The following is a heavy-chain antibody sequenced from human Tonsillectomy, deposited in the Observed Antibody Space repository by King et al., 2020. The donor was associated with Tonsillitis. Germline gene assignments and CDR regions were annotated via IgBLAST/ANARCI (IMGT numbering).Heavy chain of an antibody. D-gene: IGHD1-26*01. J-gene: IGHJ4*02. CDR3: ARDLPFRSGTSLGY. Sequence: VQLVESGGGVVQPGRSLRLSCAASGFTFSSYGMHWVRQAPGKGLEWVATISYDGSKKYYADSVKGRFTISRDNSKNTLYLQMNSLRGEDTAVYYWARDLPFRSGTSLGYWGQGSLVTVSS. CDR1: GFTFSSYG. V-gene: IGHV3-33*05. CDR2: ISYDGSKK.